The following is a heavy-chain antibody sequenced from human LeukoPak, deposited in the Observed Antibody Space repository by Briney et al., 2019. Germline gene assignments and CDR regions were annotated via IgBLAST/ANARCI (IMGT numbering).Heavy chain of an antibody. J-gene: IGHJ4*02. CDR2: INHSGST. CDR3: ARHLHSGSGTAFQE. D-gene: IGHD3-10*01. Sequence: KPSETLSLTCAVYGGSFSGYYWSWIRQPPGKGLEWIGEINHSGSTKYNPSLESRLTISVDTSKNQFSLKLSSVTAADTAVYYCARHLHSGSGTAFQEWGQGTPVTVSS. V-gene: IGHV4-34*01. CDR1: GGSFSGYY.